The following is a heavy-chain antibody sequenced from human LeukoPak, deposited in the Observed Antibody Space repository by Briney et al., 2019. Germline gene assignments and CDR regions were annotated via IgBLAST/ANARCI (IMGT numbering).Heavy chain of an antibody. J-gene: IGHJ4*02. CDR2: ISPASGAT. CDR1: GYTFTGSY. Sequence: ASVRVSCKASGYTFTGSYMHWVRQAPGQGFEWIGWISPASGATKYAQNFQGRVTLTTDTSVTTAYTELSSLTSDDTASYYCLNEHGGWGQGTPVTVSS. D-gene: IGHD1-1*01. V-gene: IGHV1-2*02. CDR3: LNEHGG.